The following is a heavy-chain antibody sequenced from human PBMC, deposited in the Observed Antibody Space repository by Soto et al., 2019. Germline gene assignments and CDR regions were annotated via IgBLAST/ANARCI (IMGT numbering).Heavy chain of an antibody. CDR2: MNPNSGNT. CDR3: ARGGITGSVWYYYYMDV. CDR1: GYTFTSYD. J-gene: IGHJ6*03. D-gene: IGHD1-20*01. V-gene: IGHV1-8*01. Sequence: ASVKVSCKASGYTFTSYDINWVRQATGQGLEWMGWMNPNSGNTGYAQKFQGRVTMTRNTSISTAYMELSSLRSEDTAVYYCARGGITGSVWYYYYMDVWGKGATVTFS.